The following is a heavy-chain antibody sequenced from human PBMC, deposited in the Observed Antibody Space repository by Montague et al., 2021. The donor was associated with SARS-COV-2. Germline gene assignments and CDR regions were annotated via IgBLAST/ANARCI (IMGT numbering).Heavy chain of an antibody. CDR2: ISRSGDS. J-gene: IGHJ4*02. CDR1: GDSISNCNW. Sequence: SETLSLTCTVSGDSISNCNWWTLVRHSPGRVLERIGEISRSGDSYYNSPLKSRATMSVDMSRNLSSLSLSNVTAADTAIYYCVRGGTMTVVVFDYWGRGTLVTVSS. CDR3: VRGGTMTVVVFDY. V-gene: IGHV4-4*02. D-gene: IGHD3-22*01.